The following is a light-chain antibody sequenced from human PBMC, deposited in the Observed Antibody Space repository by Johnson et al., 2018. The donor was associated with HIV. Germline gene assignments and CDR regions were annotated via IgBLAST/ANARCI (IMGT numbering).Light chain of an antibody. V-gene: IGLV1-51*02. CDR3: GTWDSSLSAYV. CDR2: ENN. CDR1: SSNIGNNY. Sequence: QSVLTQPPSVSAAPGQKVTISCSGSSSNIGNNYVSWYQQLPGTAPKLLIYENNKRPSGIPDRFSGSKSGTSAPLGITGFQTGDEADYYCGTWDSSLSAYVFGTGIKFTV. J-gene: IGLJ1*01.